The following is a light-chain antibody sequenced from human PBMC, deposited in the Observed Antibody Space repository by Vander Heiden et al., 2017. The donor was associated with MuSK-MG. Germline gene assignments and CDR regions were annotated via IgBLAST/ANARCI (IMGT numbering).Light chain of an antibody. CDR3: QQSYSTPLT. CDR1: QDISSY. Sequence: DIQRTQSPSSLSASVGDRVTITCRASQDISSYLNWYQQKPGKAPKLLIYAASNLQSGVPSRFSGSGSGTDFTFTISSLQPEDFATYYCQQSYSTPLTFGGGTKVEIK. V-gene: IGKV1-39*01. J-gene: IGKJ4*01. CDR2: AAS.